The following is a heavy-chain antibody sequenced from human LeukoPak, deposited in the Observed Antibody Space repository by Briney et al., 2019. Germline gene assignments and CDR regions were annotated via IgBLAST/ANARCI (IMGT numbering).Heavy chain of an antibody. CDR2: SISDGSST. CDR3: TKVGSLPDY. CDR1: GFTFSIYW. Sequence: GGSLRLSCAASGFTFSIYWVHWVRETPGKGVVWGSGSISDGSSTSYADPMNGRYTKLRDNAKNTIYLQKNSLRAEDTAVYYCTKVGSLPDYWGQGTLVTVSS. V-gene: IGHV3-74*01. D-gene: IGHD5-12*01. J-gene: IGHJ4*02.